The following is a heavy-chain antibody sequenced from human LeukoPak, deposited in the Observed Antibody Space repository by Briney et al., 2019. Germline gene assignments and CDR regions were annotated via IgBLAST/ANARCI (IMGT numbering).Heavy chain of an antibody. D-gene: IGHD3-16*01. CDR1: GGSISSSSYY. CDR3: ARRFLRLGYYFDY. J-gene: IGHJ4*02. CDR2: IYYSGST. V-gene: IGHV4-39*01. Sequence: SETLSLTCTVSGGSISSSSYYWGWIRQPPGKGLEWIGSIYYSGSTYYNPSLKSRVTISVDTSKNQFSLKLSPVTAADTAVYYCARRFLRLGYYFDYWGQGTLVTVSS.